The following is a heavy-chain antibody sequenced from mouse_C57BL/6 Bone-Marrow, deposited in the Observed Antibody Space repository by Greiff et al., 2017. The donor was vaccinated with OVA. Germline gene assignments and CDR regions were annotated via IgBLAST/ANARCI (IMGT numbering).Heavy chain of an antibody. CDR2: IHPNSGST. D-gene: IGHD1-1*01. Sequence: VQLQQPGAELVKPGASVKLSCKASGYTFTSYWMPWVKQRPGQGLEWIGMIHPNSGSTNYNEKFKSKATLTVDKSSSTAYMQLSSLTSEDSAVYYCASLLLLRSVRGYFDYWGQGTTLTVSS. CDR1: GYTFTSYW. CDR3: ASLLLLRSVRGYFDY. V-gene: IGHV1-64*01. J-gene: IGHJ2*01.